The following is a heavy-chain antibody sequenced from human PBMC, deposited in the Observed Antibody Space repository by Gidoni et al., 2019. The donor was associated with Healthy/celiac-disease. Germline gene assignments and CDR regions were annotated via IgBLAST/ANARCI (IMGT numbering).Heavy chain of an antibody. J-gene: IGHJ6*02. D-gene: IGHD2-2*01. CDR3: ARQDGVVPAASGPYYYYGMDV. Sequence: EVQLVQSGAEVKKPGESLRISCKGSGYSFTSYWISWVRQMPGKGLEWMGRIDPSDSYTNYSPSFQGHVTISADKSISTAYLQWSSLKASDTAMYYCARQDGVVPAASGPYYYYGMDVWGQGTTVTVSS. V-gene: IGHV5-10-1*03. CDR2: IDPSDSYT. CDR1: GYSFTSYW.